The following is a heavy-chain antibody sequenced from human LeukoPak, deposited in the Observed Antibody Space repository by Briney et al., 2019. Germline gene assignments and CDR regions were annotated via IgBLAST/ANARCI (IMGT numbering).Heavy chain of an antibody. CDR3: AKTRMSLLLWFGELFYS. J-gene: IGHJ4*02. Sequence: GGSLRLSCAASGFTFSSYAMSWVRQAPGKGLEWVSAISGSGGSTYYADSVKGRFTISRDNSKNTLYPQMNSLRAEDTAVYYCAKTRMSLLLWFGELFYSWGQGTLVTVSS. V-gene: IGHV3-23*01. CDR2: ISGSGGST. D-gene: IGHD3-10*01. CDR1: GFTFSSYA.